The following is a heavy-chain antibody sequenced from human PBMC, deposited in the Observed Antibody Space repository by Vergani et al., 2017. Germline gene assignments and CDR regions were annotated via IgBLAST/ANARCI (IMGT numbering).Heavy chain of an antibody. CDR1: GGSISSYY. CDR2: IYYSGST. J-gene: IGHJ3*02. CDR3: ASYSLNPRLDAFDI. D-gene: IGHD5-18*01. V-gene: IGHV4-59*01. Sequence: QVQLQESGPGLVKPSETLSLTCTVSGGSISSYYWSWIRQPPGKGLEWIGYIYYSGSTNYNPSLKSRVTISVDTSKNQFSLKLSSVTAADTAVYYWASYSLNPRLDAFDIWGQGTMVTVSS.